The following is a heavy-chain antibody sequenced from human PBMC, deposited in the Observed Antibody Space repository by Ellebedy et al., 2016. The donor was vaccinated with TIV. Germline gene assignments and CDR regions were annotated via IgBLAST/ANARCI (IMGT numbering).Heavy chain of an antibody. Sequence: GESLKISCAASGFTFSSYAMSWVRQAPGKGLEWVSAISGSGGSTYYADSVKGRFTISRDNSKNTLYLQMNSLRAEDTAVYYCAKDRVITFGGVIVWGQGTLVTVSS. CDR1: GFTFSSYA. D-gene: IGHD3-16*02. CDR2: ISGSGGST. V-gene: IGHV3-23*01. CDR3: AKDRVITFGGVIV. J-gene: IGHJ4*02.